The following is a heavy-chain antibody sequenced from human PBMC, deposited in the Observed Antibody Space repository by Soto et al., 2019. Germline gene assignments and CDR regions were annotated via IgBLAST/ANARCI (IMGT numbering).Heavy chain of an antibody. D-gene: IGHD4-17*01. CDR3: ARDLTVPSSNYYYYGMDV. CDR2: ISSSSSYI. Sequence: PGGSLRLSCAASGFTFSSYSMNWVRQAPGKGLEWVSSISSSSSYIYYADSVKGRFTISRDNAKNSLYLQMNSLRAEDTAVYYCARDLTVPSSNYYYYGMDVWGQGTTVTVSS. J-gene: IGHJ6*02. CDR1: GFTFSSYS. V-gene: IGHV3-21*01.